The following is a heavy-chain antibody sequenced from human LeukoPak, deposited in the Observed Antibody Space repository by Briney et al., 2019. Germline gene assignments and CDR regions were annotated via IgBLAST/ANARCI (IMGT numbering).Heavy chain of an antibody. J-gene: IGHJ6*02. CDR1: GGSFSGYY. D-gene: IGHD3-9*01. V-gene: IGHV4-34*01. CDR2: INHSGST. Sequence: PSETLSLTCAVYGGSFSGYYWSWIRQPPGKGLEWIGEINHSGSTNYNPSLKSRVTISVDTSKNQFSLKLSSVTAADTAVYYCARDLGLRYFDWSPGYYYGMDVWGQGTTVTVSS. CDR3: ARDLGLRYFDWSPGYYYGMDV.